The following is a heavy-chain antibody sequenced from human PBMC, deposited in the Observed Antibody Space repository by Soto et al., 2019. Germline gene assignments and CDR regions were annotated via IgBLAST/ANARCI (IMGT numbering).Heavy chain of an antibody. J-gene: IGHJ2*01. CDR2: ISSNGVTT. CDR3: AKYKYTDSVRKVWFFDF. D-gene: IGHD1-1*01. V-gene: IGHV3-23*01. Sequence: EVQLLESGGGLVKPGGSLRLSCAASGFTFSKYAMTWVRQAPGRGLEWVSSISSNGVTTDYADSVKGRFTIARDNSRNTLSLQMDSLSADDAALYYCAKYKYTDSVRKVWFFDFWGRGTLVTVSS. CDR1: GFTFSKYA.